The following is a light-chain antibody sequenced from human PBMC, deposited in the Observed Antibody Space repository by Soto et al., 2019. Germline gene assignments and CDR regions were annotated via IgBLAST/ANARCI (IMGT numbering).Light chain of an antibody. Sequence: QSELTQPRSVSGSPGQSVTISCTGTSSDVGGYNYVSWYQQHPGKAPKLMIYDVSKRPSGVPDRFSGSKSGNTASLTISGLQAEDEADYYCCSYAGSYTLVVFGGGTKVTVL. CDR3: CSYAGSYTLVV. CDR2: DVS. CDR1: SSDVGGYNY. V-gene: IGLV2-11*01. J-gene: IGLJ2*01.